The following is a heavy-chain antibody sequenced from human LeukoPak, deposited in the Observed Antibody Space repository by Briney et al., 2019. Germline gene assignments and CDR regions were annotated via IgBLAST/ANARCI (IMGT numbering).Heavy chain of an antibody. V-gene: IGHV3-21*04. CDR1: GFTFSSYS. Sequence: GGSLRLSCAASGFTFSSYSMNWVRQAPGKGLEWVSSISSSSSYIYYADSVKGRFTISRDNAKNSLYLQMNSLRAEDTAVYYCAKNPRDFTYYDILTRNYYYYYYGMDVWGQGTTVTVSS. CDR2: ISSSSSYI. J-gene: IGHJ6*02. CDR3: AKNPRDFTYYDILTRNYYYYYYGMDV. D-gene: IGHD3-9*01.